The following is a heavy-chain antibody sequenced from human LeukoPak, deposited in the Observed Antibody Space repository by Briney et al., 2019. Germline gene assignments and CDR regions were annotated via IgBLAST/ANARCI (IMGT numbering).Heavy chain of an antibody. J-gene: IGHJ2*01. Sequence: GGSLRLSCAASGFTFSTYGMHWVRQAPGKGLEWVAVIWYDGSKKYYADSVKGRFTISRDNAKNTLSLQMISLRAEDTAVYYCARDTGWYFDLWGRGTLVTVSS. CDR3: ARDTGWYFDL. CDR2: IWYDGSKK. D-gene: IGHD5-18*01. V-gene: IGHV3-33*03. CDR1: GFTFSTYG.